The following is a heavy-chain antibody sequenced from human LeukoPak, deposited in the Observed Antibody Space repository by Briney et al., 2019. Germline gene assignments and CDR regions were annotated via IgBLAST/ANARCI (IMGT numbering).Heavy chain of an antibody. Sequence: SETLSLTCTVSGGSISSYYWNWIRQPAGKGLEWIGRIYSTGNTNYSPSLKSRVTMSVDTSKNQFSLKLTSVTAADTAIYYCVRERGSGWYDMAFDYWGQGTPVTVSS. D-gene: IGHD6-19*01. V-gene: IGHV4-4*07. CDR3: VRERGSGWYDMAFDY. CDR1: GGSISSYY. CDR2: IYSTGNT. J-gene: IGHJ4*02.